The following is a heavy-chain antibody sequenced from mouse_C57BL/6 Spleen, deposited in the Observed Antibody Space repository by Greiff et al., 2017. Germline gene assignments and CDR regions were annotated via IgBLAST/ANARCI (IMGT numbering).Heavy chain of an antibody. CDR3: ASPYYYGSSYFDY. CDR1: GYTFTSYW. V-gene: IGHV1-7*01. Sequence: QVHVKQSGAELAKPGASVKMSCKASGYTFTSYWMHWVKQRPGQGLEWIGYINPSSGYTKYNQKFKDKATLTADKSSSTAYMQLNSLTYEDSAVYYCASPYYYGSSYFDYWGQGTTLTVSS. D-gene: IGHD1-1*01. CDR2: INPSSGYT. J-gene: IGHJ2*01.